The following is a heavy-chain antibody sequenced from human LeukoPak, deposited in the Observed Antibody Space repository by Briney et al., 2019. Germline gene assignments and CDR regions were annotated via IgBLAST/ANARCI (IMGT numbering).Heavy chain of an antibody. D-gene: IGHD2-21*02. J-gene: IGHJ6*02. Sequence: PSETLSLTCTVSGGSVNSGSYYWGWIRQPPGKGLEWIGYIYYSGSTNYNPSLKSRVTISVDTSKNQFSLKLSSVTAADTAVYYCARDKGGDQYYYYGMDVWGQGTTVTVSS. V-gene: IGHV4-61*01. CDR1: GGSVNSGSYY. CDR3: ARDKGGDQYYYYGMDV. CDR2: IYYSGST.